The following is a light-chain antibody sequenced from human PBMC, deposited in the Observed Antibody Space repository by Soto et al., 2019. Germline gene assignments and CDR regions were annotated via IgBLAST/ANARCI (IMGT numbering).Light chain of an antibody. CDR2: GTS. CDR1: QSVSSNY. V-gene: IGKV3-20*01. J-gene: IGKJ1*01. CDR3: QEHRTSPPSWT. Sequence: EIVLTQSPGTLSFSPGERATLSCRASQSVSSNYLAWYQQKPGQPPRLLIYGTSSRATGIPDRFSGSGSGTDFTLTISRLEPEDFVVYYCQEHRTSPPSWTFGQGTKVEI.